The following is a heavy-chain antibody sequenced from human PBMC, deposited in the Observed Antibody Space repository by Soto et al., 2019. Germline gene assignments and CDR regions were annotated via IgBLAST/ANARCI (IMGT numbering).Heavy chain of an antibody. Sequence: ASVKVSCKASGYTFTGYYMHWVRQAPGQRLEWMGWINPNSGGTNYAQKFQGWVTMTRDTSISTAYMELSRLRSDDTAVYYCARDREGRDCSSTSCPAARYGMDVWGQGTTVTVSS. D-gene: IGHD2-2*01. CDR1: GYTFTGYY. J-gene: IGHJ6*02. CDR2: INPNSGGT. CDR3: ARDREGRDCSSTSCPAARYGMDV. V-gene: IGHV1-2*04.